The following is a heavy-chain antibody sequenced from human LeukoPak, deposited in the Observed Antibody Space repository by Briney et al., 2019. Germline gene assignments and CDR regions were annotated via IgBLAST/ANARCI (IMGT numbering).Heavy chain of an antibody. Sequence: SETLSLTCTVSGGSISSYYWSWIRQPAGKGLEWIGRIYTSGSTNYNPSLKSRVTMSVDTSKNQFSLKLSSVTAACTAVYYCAREYYDSSGYYPEYYYFDYWGQGTLVTVSS. CDR3: AREYYDSSGYYPEYYYFDY. J-gene: IGHJ4*02. CDR1: GGSISSYY. D-gene: IGHD3-22*01. CDR2: IYTSGST. V-gene: IGHV4-4*07.